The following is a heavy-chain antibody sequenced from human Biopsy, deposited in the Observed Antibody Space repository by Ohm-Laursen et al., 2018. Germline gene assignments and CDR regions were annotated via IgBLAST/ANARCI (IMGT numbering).Heavy chain of an antibody. D-gene: IGHD2-15*01. Sequence: SETLSFTCLVFGKTFSDYQWSWIRQPPGKGLEWIGQINQAGTTNYNPSLKSRVSISADASKYEFSLRLTSVTAADTAVYLCGNEVHGRDYWGLGAQVTVSS. CDR1: GKTFSDYQ. V-gene: IGHV4-34*08. J-gene: IGHJ4*02. CDR2: INQAGTT. CDR3: GNEVHGRDY.